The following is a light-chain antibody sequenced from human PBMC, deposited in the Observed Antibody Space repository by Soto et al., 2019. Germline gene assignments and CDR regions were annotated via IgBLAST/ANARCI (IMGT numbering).Light chain of an antibody. CDR2: AAS. CDR3: QHLRSYPQT. J-gene: IGKJ4*01. V-gene: IGKV1-9*01. CDR1: QGISGY. Sequence: DIQLTQSPSFLSASVGDRVTITCRASQGISGYFAWYQQKPGKAPTLLIYAASTLQSGVPSRFSGSGSGTEFNLTTSSLQPEDIATYYCQHLRSYPQTFGGGTKVE.